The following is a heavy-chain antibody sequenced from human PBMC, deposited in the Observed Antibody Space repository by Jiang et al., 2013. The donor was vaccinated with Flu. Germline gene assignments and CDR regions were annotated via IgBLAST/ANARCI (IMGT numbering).Heavy chain of an antibody. D-gene: IGHD6-19*01. CDR2: IYPGDSDT. Sequence: GAEVKKPGESLKISCKGSGYSFTTYWIAWVRQMPGKGLEWMGIIYPGDSDTRYSPSFQGQVTISADKSISTAYLQWSSLKASDTAMYYCARHRVAGSSYYYYYGMDVWGQGTTVTVSS. J-gene: IGHJ6*02. CDR1: GYSFTTYW. CDR3: ARHRVAGSSYYYYYGMDV. V-gene: IGHV5-51*01.